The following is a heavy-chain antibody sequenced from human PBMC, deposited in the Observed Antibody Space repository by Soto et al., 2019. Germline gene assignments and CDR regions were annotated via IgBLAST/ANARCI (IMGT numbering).Heavy chain of an antibody. CDR3: SHGMSKRWLQFRYNSFDP. D-gene: IGHD5-12*01. CDR1: GFSLSTSGVG. J-gene: IGHJ5*02. CDR2: IYWDDDK. V-gene: IGHV2-5*02. Sequence: SGPTLVNPTQTLTLTCTFSGFSLSTSGVGVGWIRQPPGKALEWLALIYWDDDKRYRPSLKSRLTITKDTSKNQVVLTMTNMDPVDTATYYCSHGMSKRWLQFRYNSFDPWGQGTLVTVSS.